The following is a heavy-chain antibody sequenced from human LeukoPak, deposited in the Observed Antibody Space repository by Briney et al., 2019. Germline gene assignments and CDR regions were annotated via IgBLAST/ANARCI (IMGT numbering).Heavy chain of an antibody. V-gene: IGHV4-30-4*01. Sequence: SQTLSLTCTVSGGSISSGDYYWSWIRQPPGKGLEWIGYISSRGRTYYKPSLKSRITVSMDTAKNQFSLRLSSVTAADTAVYYCARDDYRVFDPWGQGTLVTVSS. D-gene: IGHD4-11*01. J-gene: IGHJ5*02. CDR2: ISSRGRT. CDR1: GGSISSGDYY. CDR3: ARDDYRVFDP.